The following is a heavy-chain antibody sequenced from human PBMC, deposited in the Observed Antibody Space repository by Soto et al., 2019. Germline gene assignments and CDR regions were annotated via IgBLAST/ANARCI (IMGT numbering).Heavy chain of an antibody. J-gene: IGHJ4*02. CDR2: ISSSSSYI. D-gene: IGHD6-13*01. V-gene: IGHV3-21*01. Sequence: EVPLVESGGGLVKPGGSLRLSCAASGFTFSTYNMNWVRQAPGKGLEWVSSISSSSSYIYYADSVKGRFTISRDNAKNSLYLQMNSLRAEDTAVYYCARDGERDPYSGRPYYFDYWGQGTLVTVSS. CDR3: ARDGERDPYSGRPYYFDY. CDR1: GFTFSTYN.